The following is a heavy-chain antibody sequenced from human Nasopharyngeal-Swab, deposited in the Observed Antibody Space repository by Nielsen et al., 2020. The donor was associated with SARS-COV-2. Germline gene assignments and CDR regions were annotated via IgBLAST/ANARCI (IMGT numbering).Heavy chain of an antibody. Sequence: GESLKISCAASGFTFSSYAMSWVRQAPGKGLEWASAISGSGGSTYYADSVKGRFTISRDNSKNTLYLQMNSLRAEDTAVYYCARLEGGRGYSYGDYYYYYGMDVWGQGTTVTVSS. CDR2: ISGSGGST. D-gene: IGHD5-18*01. V-gene: IGHV3-23*01. CDR1: GFTFSSYA. CDR3: ARLEGGRGYSYGDYYYYYGMDV. J-gene: IGHJ6*02.